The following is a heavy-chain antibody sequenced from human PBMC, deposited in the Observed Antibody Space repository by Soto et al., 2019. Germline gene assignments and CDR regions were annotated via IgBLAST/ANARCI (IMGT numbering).Heavy chain of an antibody. CDR1: GFTFSSYA. CDR3: ARGWQGDY. Sequence: GGSLRLSCAASGFTFSSYAMSWVRQAPGKGLEWLSAITGSAGSTFYADSVKGRFTISRDNSKNTLYLQMNGLRAEDTAIYYCARGWQGDYWGQGTLVTVSS. J-gene: IGHJ4*02. D-gene: IGHD6-19*01. V-gene: IGHV3-23*01. CDR2: ITGSAGST.